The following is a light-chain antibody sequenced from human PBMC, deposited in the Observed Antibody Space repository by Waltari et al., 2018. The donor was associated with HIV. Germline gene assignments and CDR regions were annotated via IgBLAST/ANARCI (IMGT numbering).Light chain of an antibody. V-gene: IGLV2-14*01. CDR3: TSYTSGSTLVM. J-gene: IGLJ3*02. CDR2: EVI. CDR1: SSAVGGYNS. Sequence: QSALTQPASVSGSPGQSITISCTGLSSAVGGYNSVSWYQHHPGKAPKLLISEVINRPPGVSNRFSASKSGNTASLTISGLQPEDEADYYCTSYTSGSTLVMFGGGTKLTVL.